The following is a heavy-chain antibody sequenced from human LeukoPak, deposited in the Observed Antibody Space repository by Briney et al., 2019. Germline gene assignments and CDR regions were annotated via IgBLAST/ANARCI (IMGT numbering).Heavy chain of an antibody. V-gene: IGHV3-7*04. Sequence: GGSLRLSCAASGFTFSSYGMHWVRQAPGKGLEWVANIKQDGSEKYYVDSVKGRFTISRDNAKNSLYLQMNSLRAEDTAVYYCARVSWGNFDYWGQGTLVTVSS. J-gene: IGHJ4*02. CDR1: GFTFSSYG. CDR3: ARVSWGNFDY. D-gene: IGHD3-16*01. CDR2: IKQDGSEK.